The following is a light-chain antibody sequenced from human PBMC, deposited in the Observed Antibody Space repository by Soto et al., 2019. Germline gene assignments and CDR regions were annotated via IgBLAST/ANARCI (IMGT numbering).Light chain of an antibody. CDR1: QSLLHSDGKTY. J-gene: IGKJ5*01. V-gene: IGKV3-20*01. Sequence: DNVMTQTTLSLSVTPGQPASISFRSSQSLLHSDGKTYFAWYQQKPGQAPRLLIFGASNRATGIPDRFSGSGSETDFTLTISRLEPEDFAVYYCQQYGISSITFGQGTLLEIK. CDR3: QQYGISSIT. CDR2: GAS.